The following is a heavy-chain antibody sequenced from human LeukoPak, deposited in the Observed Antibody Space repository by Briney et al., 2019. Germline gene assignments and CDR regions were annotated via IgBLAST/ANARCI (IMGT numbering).Heavy chain of an antibody. J-gene: IGHJ4*02. V-gene: IGHV3-21*01. D-gene: IGHD5-18*01. Sequence: KPGGSLRLSYAASGFTLNSYGMNWVRQAPGKGLEWVSSISFSGDYIYYADSLKGRITISRDNAKNSLYLQMNSLRAEDSAVYYCARRASTERGHSYGLDYWGQGTLVTVSS. CDR2: ISFSGDYI. CDR1: GFTLNSYG. CDR3: ARRASTERGHSYGLDY.